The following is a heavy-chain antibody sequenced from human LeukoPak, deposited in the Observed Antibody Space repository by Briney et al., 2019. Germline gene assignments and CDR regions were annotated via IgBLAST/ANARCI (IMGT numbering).Heavy chain of an antibody. D-gene: IGHD5-18*01. V-gene: IGHV4-59*01. J-gene: IGHJ4*02. CDR3: ARGKGGYNYGFVFDF. Sequence: SETLSLTCTVSGDSISSYYWSWIRQPPGKGLEWIGYIYNTGSTNYNRSLRSRVTISKDTSKNQFSLRLSSVTAADTAVYFCARGKGGYNYGFVFDFWGQGILVTVSS. CDR1: GDSISSYY. CDR2: IYNTGST.